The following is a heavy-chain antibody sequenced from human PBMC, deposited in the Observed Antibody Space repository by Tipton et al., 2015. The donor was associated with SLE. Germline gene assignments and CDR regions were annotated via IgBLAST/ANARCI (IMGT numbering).Heavy chain of an antibody. D-gene: IGHD7-27*01. Sequence: SLRLSCAASGFTFSTYSFTWVRQAPGKGLEWLSSISSRSNYIFYADSVKGRFTISRDNAKNSLYLQMNSLRAEDTAVYYCARDLNWDYYFDYWGQGTLVTVSS. J-gene: IGHJ4*02. CDR1: GFTFSTYS. V-gene: IGHV3-21*01. CDR2: ISSRSNYI. CDR3: ARDLNWDYYFDY.